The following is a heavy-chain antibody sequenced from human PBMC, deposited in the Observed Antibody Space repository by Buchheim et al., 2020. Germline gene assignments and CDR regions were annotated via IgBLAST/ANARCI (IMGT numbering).Heavy chain of an antibody. CDR2: ISSSGSTI. Sequence: EVQLVESGGGLVQPGGSLKLSCAASGFTFSSYEMNWVRQAPGKGLEWVSYISSSGSTIYYADSVKGRFTISRDNAKNSLYLQMNSLRAEDTAVYYCARGLYGSGSSKPNWFDPWGQGTL. V-gene: IGHV3-48*03. J-gene: IGHJ5*02. CDR1: GFTFSSYE. CDR3: ARGLYGSGSSKPNWFDP. D-gene: IGHD3-10*01.